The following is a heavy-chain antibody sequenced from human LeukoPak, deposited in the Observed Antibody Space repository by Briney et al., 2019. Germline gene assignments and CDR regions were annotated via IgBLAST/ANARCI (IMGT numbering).Heavy chain of an antibody. D-gene: IGHD4-17*01. J-gene: IGHJ4*02. CDR3: ARWRGSYGYDY. Sequence: PSQTLSLTCTVSGGSISSGGYYWSWIRQHPGKCLEWIGYIYYSGSTYYSPSLKSRVSISVDTSKNQFSLKLSSVTAADTAVYYCARWRGSYGYDYWGQGTLVTVSS. CDR2: IYYSGST. V-gene: IGHV4-31*03. CDR1: GGSISSGGYY.